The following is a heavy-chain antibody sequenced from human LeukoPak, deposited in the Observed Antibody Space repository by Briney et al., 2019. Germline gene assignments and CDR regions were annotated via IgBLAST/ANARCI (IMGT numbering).Heavy chain of an antibody. J-gene: IGHJ3*02. CDR1: GFTFSSYA. CDR2: ISGSAYST. Sequence: PGGSLRLSCAASGFTFSSYAMTWVRQAPGKGLEWISAISGSAYSTSYADSVKGRFTISRDNSKSTLYLQMNSLRAEDTAIYYCARNTSGFKLGDAFDIWGQGTMVTVSS. CDR3: ARNTSGFKLGDAFDI. D-gene: IGHD3-22*01. V-gene: IGHV3-23*01.